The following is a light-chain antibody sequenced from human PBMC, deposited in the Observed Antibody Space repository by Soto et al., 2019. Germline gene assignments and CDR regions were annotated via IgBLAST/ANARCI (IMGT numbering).Light chain of an antibody. V-gene: IGKV3-20*01. CDR2: DAS. CDR1: QSVSSSY. J-gene: IGKJ3*01. Sequence: EIVLTQSPGTLSLSPGERATLSCRASQSVSSSYLAWYQQKPGQAPRLLIYDASRATGIPDRFSASGSGTDFTLNITRLEPDDFAVYYCQHYGTSALFGPGTKVDI. CDR3: QHYGTSAL.